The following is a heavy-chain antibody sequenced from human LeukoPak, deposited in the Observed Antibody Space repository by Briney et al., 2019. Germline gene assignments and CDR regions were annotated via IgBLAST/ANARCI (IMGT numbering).Heavy chain of an antibody. D-gene: IGHD5-12*01. CDR3: AKSNGYGLIDY. J-gene: IGHJ4*02. CDR1: GGSFSGYY. V-gene: IGHV4-34*01. Sequence: PSETLSLTCAVYGGSFSGYYWSWIRQPPGKELEWIGEINHSGSTNYNPSLKSRVTISVDTSKNQFSLKLSSVTAADTAVYYCAKSNGYGLIDYWGQGTLVTVSS. CDR2: INHSGST.